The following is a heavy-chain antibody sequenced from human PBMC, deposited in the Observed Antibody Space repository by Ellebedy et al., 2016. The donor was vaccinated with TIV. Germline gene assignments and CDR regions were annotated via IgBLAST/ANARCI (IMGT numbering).Heavy chain of an antibody. Sequence: GGSLRLSXAASGFTFSSYSMNWVRQAPGKGLEWVSYISSSSSTIYYADSVKGRFTISRDNAKNSLYLQMNSLRAEDTAVYYCARDGGYSSGWYGDWGQGTLVTVSS. CDR1: GFTFSSYS. D-gene: IGHD6-19*01. J-gene: IGHJ4*02. V-gene: IGHV3-48*04. CDR3: ARDGGYSSGWYGD. CDR2: ISSSSSTI.